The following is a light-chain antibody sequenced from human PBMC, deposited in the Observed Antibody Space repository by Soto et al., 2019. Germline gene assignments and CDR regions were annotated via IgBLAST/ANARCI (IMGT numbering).Light chain of an antibody. Sequence: DIQMTQSPSSVSASVGDRVTITCRASQGVSTWLAWYQQKPGKAPNLLIYTASSLQSGVPSRFSGSGSGTDFTLTINGLQPEDFATYFCQQTYNTPPWTFGQGTKVEIK. CDR2: TAS. CDR3: QQTYNTPPWT. V-gene: IGKV1-12*01. CDR1: QGVSTW. J-gene: IGKJ1*01.